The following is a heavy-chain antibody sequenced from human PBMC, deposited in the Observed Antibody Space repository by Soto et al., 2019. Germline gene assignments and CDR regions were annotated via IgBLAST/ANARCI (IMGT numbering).Heavy chain of an antibody. Sequence: GSVKVSCKASGYTFTGYYMHWVRQAPGQGLEWMGWINPNSGGTNYAQKFQGWVTMTRDTSISTAYMELSRLRSDDTAVYYCARSDLGYCSGGSCPDDAFDIWGQGTMVTVSS. J-gene: IGHJ3*02. CDR1: GYTFTGYY. CDR2: INPNSGGT. D-gene: IGHD2-15*01. V-gene: IGHV1-2*04. CDR3: ARSDLGYCSGGSCPDDAFDI.